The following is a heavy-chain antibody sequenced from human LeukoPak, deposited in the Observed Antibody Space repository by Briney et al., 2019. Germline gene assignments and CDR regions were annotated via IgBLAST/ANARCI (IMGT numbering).Heavy chain of an antibody. J-gene: IGHJ3*02. Sequence: GASVKVSCKVSGYTLTELSMHWVRQAPGKGLEWMGGFDPEDSETIYAQKFQGRVTMTEDTSTDTAYMELSSLRSEDTAVYYCLLAQGEGAFDIWGQGTMVTVSS. D-gene: IGHD2-21*01. V-gene: IGHV1-24*01. CDR1: GYTLTELS. CDR3: LLAQGEGAFDI. CDR2: FDPEDSET.